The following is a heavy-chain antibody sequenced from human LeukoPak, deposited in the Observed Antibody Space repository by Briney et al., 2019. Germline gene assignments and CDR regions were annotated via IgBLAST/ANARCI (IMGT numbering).Heavy chain of an antibody. V-gene: IGHV4-34*01. CDR2: INHSGST. J-gene: IGHJ4*02. CDR1: GGSFSGYY. CDR3: ARPNDSSGSLDY. Sequence: SETLSLTCAVYGGSFSGYYWSWIRQPPGKGLEWIGEINHSGSTNYNPSLKSRVTISVDTSKNQFSLKLSSVTAADTAVYYCARPNDSSGSLDYWGQGTLVTVSS. D-gene: IGHD3-22*01.